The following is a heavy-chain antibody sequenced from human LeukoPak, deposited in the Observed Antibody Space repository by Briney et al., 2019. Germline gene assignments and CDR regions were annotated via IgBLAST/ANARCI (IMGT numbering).Heavy chain of an antibody. CDR2: ISYDGSNK. CDR1: GFTFSSYA. CDR3: ASWFPDIVATIFDY. Sequence: GGSLRLSCAASGFTFSSYAMHWVRQAPGKGLEWVAVISYDGSNKYYADSVKGRFTISRDNSKNTLYLQMNSLRAEDTAVYYCASWFPDIVATIFDYWGQGTLVTVSS. V-gene: IGHV3-30*04. D-gene: IGHD5-12*01. J-gene: IGHJ4*02.